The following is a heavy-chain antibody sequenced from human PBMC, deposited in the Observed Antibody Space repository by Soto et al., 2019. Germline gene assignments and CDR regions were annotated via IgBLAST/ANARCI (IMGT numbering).Heavy chain of an antibody. V-gene: IGHV3-74*01. CDR1: GFTFNNYW. Sequence: PGVSLRLSCAASGFTFNNYWMHWVRQAPGKGLVWVSRIKTDGSSPNYADSVEGRFTISSDNAKNTLYLQMNSLRVEDTAVYYCARDRIAGSGSCDNWGQGTLVTVSS. J-gene: IGHJ4*02. CDR2: IKTDGSSP. CDR3: ARDRIAGSGSCDN. D-gene: IGHD3-10*01.